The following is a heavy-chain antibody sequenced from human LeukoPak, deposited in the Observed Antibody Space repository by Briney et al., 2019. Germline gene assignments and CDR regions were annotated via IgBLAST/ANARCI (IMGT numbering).Heavy chain of an antibody. D-gene: IGHD5-18*01. CDR2: INHSGST. V-gene: IGHV4-34*01. Sequence: SETLSLTCAVYGGSFSGYYWSWIRQPPGKGLEWIGEINHSGSTNYNPSLKSRVTMSVDTSKNQFSLELSSVTAADTAAYYCARRSDTAMVFDDYWGQGTLVTVSS. CDR3: ARRSDTAMVFDDY. CDR1: GGSFSGYY. J-gene: IGHJ4*02.